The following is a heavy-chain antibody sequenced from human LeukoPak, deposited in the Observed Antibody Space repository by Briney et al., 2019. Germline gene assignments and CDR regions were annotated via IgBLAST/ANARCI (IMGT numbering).Heavy chain of an antibody. CDR2: ISYDGSNK. CDR3: ARVVV. D-gene: IGHD2-15*01. Sequence: SGGSLRLSCAASGFTFSSYGMHWVRQAPGKGLEWVAVISYDGSNKYYADSVKGRFTISRDNSKNTLYLQMNSLRAEDTAVYYCARVVVWGQGTLVTVSS. V-gene: IGHV3-30*03. CDR1: GFTFSSYG. J-gene: IGHJ4*02.